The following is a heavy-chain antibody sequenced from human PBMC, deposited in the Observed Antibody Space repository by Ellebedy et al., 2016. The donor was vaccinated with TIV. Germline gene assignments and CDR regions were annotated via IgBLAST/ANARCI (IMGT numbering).Heavy chain of an antibody. J-gene: IGHJ4*02. Sequence: KVSCKGSGYSFTSYWIGWVRQMPGKGLEWMGTISPGDSDTRYSPSFQGQVTMSVDRSINTAYLQWSSLKPSDTAMYYCARRGDKDYWGQGTRVAVSS. CDR1: GYSFTSYW. D-gene: IGHD2-21*02. CDR2: ISPGDSDT. CDR3: ARRGDKDY. V-gene: IGHV5-51*01.